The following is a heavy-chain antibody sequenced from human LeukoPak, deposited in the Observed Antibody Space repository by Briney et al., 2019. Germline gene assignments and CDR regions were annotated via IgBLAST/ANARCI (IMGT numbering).Heavy chain of an antibody. V-gene: IGHV4-34*01. CDR3: ARGGNTWYADY. J-gene: IGHJ4*02. CDR1: GGSFSGYY. D-gene: IGHD6-13*01. CDR2: INHSGST. Sequence: SETLSLTCAVYGGSFSGYYWSWIRQPPGKGLEWIGEINHSGSTNYNPSLKGRVTISVDTSKNQFPLKVTSVTAADTAVYYCARGGNTWYADYWGQGTLVTVSS.